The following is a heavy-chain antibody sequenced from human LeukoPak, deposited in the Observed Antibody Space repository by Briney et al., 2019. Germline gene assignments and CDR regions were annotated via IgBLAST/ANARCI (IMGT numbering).Heavy chain of an antibody. CDR2: ISSSSSYI. V-gene: IGHV3-21*01. D-gene: IGHD4-17*01. Sequence: GGSLRLSCAASGFTFSSYSMNCVRQAPGEGLEWVSSISSSSSYIYYADSVKGRFTISRDNAKNSLYLQMSSLRAEDTAVYYCAGWTDGEGAFDIWGQGTMVTVSS. CDR3: AGWTDGEGAFDI. CDR1: GFTFSSYS. J-gene: IGHJ3*02.